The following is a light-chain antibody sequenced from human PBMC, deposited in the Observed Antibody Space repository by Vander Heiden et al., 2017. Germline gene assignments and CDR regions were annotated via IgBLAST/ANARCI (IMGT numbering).Light chain of an antibody. CDR1: QSLLHSNGYNY. CDR2: LGS. Sequence: DIVMTQSPLSLPVTPGEPASISCRSSQSLLHSNGYNYLDWYLQKPGQSPQLLIYLGSNRASGVPDRFIGSGSGTDFTLKISRVEAEDVGVYYCMQALQTSFTFGPGTKVDIK. CDR3: MQALQTSFT. J-gene: IGKJ3*01. V-gene: IGKV2-28*01.